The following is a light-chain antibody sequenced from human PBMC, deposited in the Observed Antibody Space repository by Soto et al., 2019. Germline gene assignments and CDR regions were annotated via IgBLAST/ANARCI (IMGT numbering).Light chain of an antibody. V-gene: IGKV1-5*01. CDR2: DAS. J-gene: IGKJ2*01. CDR3: QQYTRYPYT. Sequence: DIQMTQSPSTLSASVGDRVSISCRASQSLDKWLAWYQQKPGEAPKLLVSDASNLESGVSSRFNGSGSGTELTLTISSLQPDDFATYYCQQYTRYPYTFGQGTKLEIK. CDR1: QSLDKW.